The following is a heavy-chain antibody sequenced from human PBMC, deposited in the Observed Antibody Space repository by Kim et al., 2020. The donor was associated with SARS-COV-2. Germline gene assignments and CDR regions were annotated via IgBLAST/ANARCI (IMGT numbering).Heavy chain of an antibody. CDR3: ARDRRGYSYYFDY. CDR1: GFTFSSYA. CDR2: ISYDGSNK. J-gene: IGHJ4*02. D-gene: IGHD3-22*01. Sequence: GGSLRLSCAASGFTFSSYAIHWVRQAPGKGLEWVVVISYDGSNKYYADSVKGRFTISRDNSKNTLYLQMNSLRAEDTAVYYCARDRRGYSYYFDYWGQGTLVTVSS. V-gene: IGHV3-30-3*01.